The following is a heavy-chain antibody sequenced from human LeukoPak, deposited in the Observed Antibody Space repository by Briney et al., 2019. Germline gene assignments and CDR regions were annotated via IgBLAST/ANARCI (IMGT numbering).Heavy chain of an antibody. J-gene: IGHJ1*01. D-gene: IGHD6-19*01. Sequence: GGSLRLSCAASGFTFSTYAMNWVRQAPGKGLEWVSYISGDSNTIHYADSVKGRFTVSRDNARNSLYLQMNSLRAEDTAVYYCARDDLAVAGTGYFQHWGQGTLVTVSS. CDR2: ISGDSNTI. CDR1: GFTFSTYA. V-gene: IGHV3-48*04. CDR3: ARDDLAVAGTGYFQH.